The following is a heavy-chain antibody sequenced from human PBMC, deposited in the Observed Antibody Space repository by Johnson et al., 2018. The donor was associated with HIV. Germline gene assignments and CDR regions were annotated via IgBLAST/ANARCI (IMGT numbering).Heavy chain of an antibody. Sequence: VQLVESGGGLVKPGGSLRLSCRASGFPVSNAWMNWVRQAPGKGLEWVGRTRNKANSYTTDYAASVKGRFTISRDDSKNSLYLQMNSLKTEDTAVYYCTRVSLPPSYAFDFWGQGTMVTVSS. CDR1: GFPVSNAW. J-gene: IGHJ3*01. CDR2: TRNKANSYTT. CDR3: TRVSLPPSYAFDF. V-gene: IGHV3-72*01.